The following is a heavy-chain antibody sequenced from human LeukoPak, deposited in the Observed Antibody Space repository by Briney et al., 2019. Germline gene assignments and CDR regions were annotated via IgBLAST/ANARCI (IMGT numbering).Heavy chain of an antibody. D-gene: IGHD1-7*01. J-gene: IGHJ4*02. CDR1: GFTFSSYS. CDR2: ISSSSSYI. CDR3: ARDLRLPTTHLNKPFDY. V-gene: IGHV3-21*01. Sequence: GGSLRLSCAASGFTFSSYSMNWVRQAPGKGLEWVSSISSSSSYIYYAESVKGRFTISRDNAKNSLYLQMNSLRAEDTAVYYCARDLRLPTTHLNKPFDYWGQGTLVTVSS.